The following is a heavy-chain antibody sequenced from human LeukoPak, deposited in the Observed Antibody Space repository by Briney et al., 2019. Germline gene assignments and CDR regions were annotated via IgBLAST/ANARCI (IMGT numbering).Heavy chain of an antibody. CDR3: ASRLGLWLRY. V-gene: IGHV4-39*01. J-gene: IGHJ4*01. Sequence: SETLSLTCTVSGGSISSSSYYWGWIRQPPGKGLEWIVSIYYSGSTYYNPSLKSRVTISVATSKTQSSLKLSSLTAADAAVYYCASRLGLWLRYWGHGTLVTVSS. D-gene: IGHD5-18*01. CDR1: GGSISSSSYY. CDR2: IYYSGST.